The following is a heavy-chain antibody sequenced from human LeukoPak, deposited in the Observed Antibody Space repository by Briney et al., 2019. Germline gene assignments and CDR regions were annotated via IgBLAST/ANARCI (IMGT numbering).Heavy chain of an antibody. Sequence: AGGSLRLSCAASGFTFSSYWMHWVRQAPGKGLVWVSRINSDGSSTSYADPVKGRFTISRDNSRNTMYLQMNSLRAEDAAVYYCAKAPVTSCRGAFCYPFDSWGQGTVVTASS. CDR2: INSDGSST. CDR1: GFTFSSYW. V-gene: IGHV3-74*01. D-gene: IGHD2-15*01. J-gene: IGHJ4*02. CDR3: AKAPVTSCRGAFCYPFDS.